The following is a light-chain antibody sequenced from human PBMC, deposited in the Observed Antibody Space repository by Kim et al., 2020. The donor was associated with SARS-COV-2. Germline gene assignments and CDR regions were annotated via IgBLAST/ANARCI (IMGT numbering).Light chain of an antibody. J-gene: IGLJ3*02. Sequence: ALGQTVRITWQGASLRSYYASWYQQKPGQAPVLVIYGKYNRPSGITDRFAGSSSGNTASLTIAGAQEEDEEDYYCNSRDSSGNHLVFGGGTQLTVL. CDR3: NSRDSSGNHLV. CDR2: GKY. CDR1: SLRSYY. V-gene: IGLV3-19*01.